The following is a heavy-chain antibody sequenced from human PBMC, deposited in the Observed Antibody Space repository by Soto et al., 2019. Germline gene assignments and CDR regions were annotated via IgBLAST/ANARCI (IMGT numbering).Heavy chain of an antibody. CDR1: GYSFTSYW. D-gene: IGHD3-22*01. J-gene: IGHJ3*02. V-gene: IGHV5-51*01. Sequence: GESLKISCKGSGYSFTSYWIGWVRQMPGKGLEWMGIIYPGDSDTRYSPPFQGQVTISADKSISTAYLQWSSLKASDTAMYYCAIPRGYYDSSGYMALSAFDIWGQGTMVTVSS. CDR3: AIPRGYYDSSGYMALSAFDI. CDR2: IYPGDSDT.